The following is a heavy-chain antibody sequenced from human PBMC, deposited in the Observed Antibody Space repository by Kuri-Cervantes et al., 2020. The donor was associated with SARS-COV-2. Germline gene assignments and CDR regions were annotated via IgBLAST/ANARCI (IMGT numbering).Heavy chain of an antibody. V-gene: IGHV1-69*10. CDR2: IIPILGIA. J-gene: IGHJ6*02. CDR1: GYTFTGYY. CDR3: ARALGGGSGSYPPTLYYYGMDV. Sequence: SVKVSCKASGYTFTGYYMHWVRQAPGQGLEWMGGIIPILGIANYAQKFQGRVTITADKSTSTAYMELSSLRSEDTAVYYCARALGGGSGSYPPTLYYYGMDVWGQGTTVTVSS. D-gene: IGHD3-10*01.